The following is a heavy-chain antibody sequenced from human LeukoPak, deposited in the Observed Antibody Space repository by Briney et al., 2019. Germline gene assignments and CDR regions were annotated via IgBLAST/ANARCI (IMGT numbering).Heavy chain of an antibody. CDR3: ARMVDAASSWSGSMSH. D-gene: IGHD2-8*01. CDR2: ISNDGNRE. CDR1: GFTFSSFA. V-gene: IGHV3-30*04. Sequence: GGSLRLSCAASGFTFSSFAMDGVRQAPGKGREWVAVISNDGNREDYADSVKGRFTISRDNAKNTLYLQMNSLRAEDMAVYYCARMVDAASSWSGSMSHWGQGILVTVSS. J-gene: IGHJ4*02.